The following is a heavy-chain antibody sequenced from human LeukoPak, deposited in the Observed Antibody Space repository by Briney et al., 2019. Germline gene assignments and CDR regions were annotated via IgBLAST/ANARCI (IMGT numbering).Heavy chain of an antibody. CDR3: ARDSGYCSSTGCYVHYFDY. J-gene: IGHJ4*02. CDR2: ISSSSGYI. CDR1: GFTFSHYG. D-gene: IGHD2-2*01. Sequence: GGSLRLSCAASGFTFSHYGMNWVRQTPGKGLEWVSSISSSSGYINYADSVKGRFTVSRDNAKNSLYLQMNSLRAEDTAVYYCARDSGYCSSTGCYVHYFDYWGQGTLVTVSS. V-gene: IGHV3-21*01.